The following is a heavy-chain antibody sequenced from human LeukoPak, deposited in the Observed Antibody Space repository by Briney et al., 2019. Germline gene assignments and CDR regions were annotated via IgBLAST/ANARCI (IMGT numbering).Heavy chain of an antibody. CDR3: ARTNIAAGPIDY. J-gene: IGHJ4*02. V-gene: IGHV3-30*04. D-gene: IGHD6-13*01. CDR1: GFTFSSYA. CDR2: ISYDGSNK. Sequence: GGSLRLSCAASGFTFSSYAMHWVRQAPGKGLEWVAVISYDGSNKYYADSVKGRFTISRDNSKNTLYLQMNSLRAEDTAVYYCARTNIAAGPIDYWGQGTPVTVSS.